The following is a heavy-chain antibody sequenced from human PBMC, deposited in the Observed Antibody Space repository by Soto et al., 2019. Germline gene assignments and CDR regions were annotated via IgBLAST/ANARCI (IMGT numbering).Heavy chain of an antibody. J-gene: IGHJ4*02. CDR3: ARVSSGWSGYYFDY. D-gene: IGHD6-19*01. Sequence: PGGSLRLSCAASGFTFSDHYMDWVRQAPGKGLEWVGRTGNKANSYTTEYAASVKGRFTISRDDSKNSLYLQMNSLKTEDTAVYYCARVSSGWSGYYFDYWGQGTLVTVSS. V-gene: IGHV3-72*01. CDR2: TGNKANSYTT. CDR1: GFTFSDHY.